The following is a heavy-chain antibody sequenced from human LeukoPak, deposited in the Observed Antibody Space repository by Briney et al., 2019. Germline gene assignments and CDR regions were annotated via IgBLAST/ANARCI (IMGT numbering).Heavy chain of an antibody. V-gene: IGHV1-18*01. CDR1: GYTFTSYG. CDR2: ISAYNGNT. D-gene: IGHD2-2*01. Sequence: ASVKVSCKASGYTFTSYGINWVRQAPGQVLEWMGWISAYNGNTNYAQKLQGRVTMTTDTSTSTAYMELRSLRSDDTVVYYCARDRSCSSTSCYFDAFDIWGQGTMVTVSS. J-gene: IGHJ3*02. CDR3: ARDRSCSSTSCYFDAFDI.